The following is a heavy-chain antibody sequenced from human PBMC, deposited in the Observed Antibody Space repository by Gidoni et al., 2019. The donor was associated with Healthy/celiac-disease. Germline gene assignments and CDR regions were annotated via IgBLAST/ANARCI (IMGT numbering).Heavy chain of an antibody. D-gene: IGHD3-3*01. CDR2: IYSGGST. CDR1: GFTVSSNY. Sequence: AASGFTVSSNYMSWVRQAPGKGLEWVSVIYSGGSTYYADSVKGRFTISRDNSKNTLYLQMNSLRAEDTAVYYCARAFSGVDFWSGFAFDIWGQGTMVTVSS. V-gene: IGHV3-53*01. CDR3: ARAFSGVDFWSGFAFDI. J-gene: IGHJ3*02.